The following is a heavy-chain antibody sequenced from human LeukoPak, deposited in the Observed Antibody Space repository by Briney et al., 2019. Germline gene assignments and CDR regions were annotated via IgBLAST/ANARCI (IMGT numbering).Heavy chain of an antibody. V-gene: IGHV4-59*01. CDR3: ARAGSSGYMAFHI. CDR1: GGSISSYY. J-gene: IGHJ3*02. CDR2: IYYSGST. D-gene: IGHD3-22*01. Sequence: SETLSLTCTVSGGSISSYYWSWIRQPPGKGLEWIGYIYYSGSTNYNPSLKSRVTISVDTSKNQFSLKLSSVTAADTAVYYCARAGSSGYMAFHIWGQGTMVTVSS.